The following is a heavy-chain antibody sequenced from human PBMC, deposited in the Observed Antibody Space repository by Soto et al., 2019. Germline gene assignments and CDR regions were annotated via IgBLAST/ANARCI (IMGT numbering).Heavy chain of an antibody. J-gene: IGHJ3*01. D-gene: IGHD2-21*01. CDR1: GFSLSTSGVG. Sequence: QITLKESGPTLVKPTQTLTLTCTFSGFSLSTSGVGVGWIRQPPGKALEWLALIYWDDDKRYSASLKSRLTISKYHTKRHVEQTVTNMAALDTAPYYCALFLGDVFDLWGPGTTAPVSS. CDR3: ALFLGDVFDL. CDR2: IYWDDDK. V-gene: IGHV2-5*02.